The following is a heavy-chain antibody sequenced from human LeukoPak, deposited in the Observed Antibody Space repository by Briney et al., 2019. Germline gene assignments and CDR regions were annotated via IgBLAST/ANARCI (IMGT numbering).Heavy chain of an antibody. Sequence: GGSLRLSRAASGFTFSSYAMSWGRQAPGKGLEWVSANSGRGGSTYYADSVKGRFTISRDNSKNTLYLQMNSLRAEDTAVYYCAKDRGFYYYMDVWGKGTTVTVSS. J-gene: IGHJ6*03. CDR2: NSGRGGST. CDR3: AKDRGFYYYMDV. CDR1: GFTFSSYA. V-gene: IGHV3-23*01.